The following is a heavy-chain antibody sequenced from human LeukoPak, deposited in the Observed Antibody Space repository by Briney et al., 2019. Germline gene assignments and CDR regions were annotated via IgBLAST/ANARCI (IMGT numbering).Heavy chain of an antibody. D-gene: IGHD6-19*01. CDR3: AGDRRTSGWYAS. CDR2: ISYDGSNK. J-gene: IGHJ5*02. Sequence: PGRSLRLSCAASGFTFSSYAMHWVRQAPGKGLEWVAVISYDGSNKYYADSVKGRFTISRDNSKNTLYLQMSSLRAEDTAVYYCAGDRRTSGWYASWGQGTLVTVSS. V-gene: IGHV3-30-3*01. CDR1: GFTFSSYA.